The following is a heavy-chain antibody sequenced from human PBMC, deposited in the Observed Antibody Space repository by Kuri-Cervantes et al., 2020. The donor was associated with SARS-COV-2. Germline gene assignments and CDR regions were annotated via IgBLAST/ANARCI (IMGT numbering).Heavy chain of an antibody. V-gene: IGHV4-61*01. J-gene: IGHJ4*02. Sequence: SETLSLTCTVSGGSVSSGSYYWSWIWQPPGKGLEWIGYIYYSGSTNYNPSLKSRVTISVDTSKNQFSLKLSSVTAADTAVYYCARVMSTSSIAARPRPYYFDYWGQGTLVTVSS. CDR1: GGSVSSGSYY. D-gene: IGHD6-6*01. CDR3: ARVMSTSSIAARPRPYYFDY. CDR2: IYYSGST.